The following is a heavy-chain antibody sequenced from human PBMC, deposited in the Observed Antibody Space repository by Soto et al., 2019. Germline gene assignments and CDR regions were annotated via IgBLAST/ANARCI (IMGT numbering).Heavy chain of an antibody. CDR3: ARGLDLLDIVVVPAAVRPYGMDV. CDR1: GGSISSYY. J-gene: IGHJ6*02. CDR2: IYYSGST. Sequence: SETLSLTCTVSGGSISSYYWSWIRQPPGKGLEWIGYIYYSGSTNYNPSLKSRVTISVDTSKNQFSLKLTSVTAEDTAVYYCARGLDLLDIVVVPAAVRPYGMDVWGQGTTVTVSS. V-gene: IGHV4-59*12. D-gene: IGHD2-2*03.